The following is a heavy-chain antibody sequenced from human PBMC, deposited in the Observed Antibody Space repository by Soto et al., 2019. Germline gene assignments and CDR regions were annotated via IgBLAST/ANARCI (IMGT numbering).Heavy chain of an antibody. CDR3: AKGEYPIGFDY. Sequence: PGGSLRLSCAASGFTFSSYGMHWVRQAPGKGLEWVAVISYDGSNKYYADSVKGRFTISRDNSKNTLYLQMNSLRAEDTAVYYCAKGEYPIGFDYWGQGTLVTVSS. V-gene: IGHV3-30*18. D-gene: IGHD3-3*01. CDR2: ISYDGSNK. J-gene: IGHJ4*02. CDR1: GFTFSSYG.